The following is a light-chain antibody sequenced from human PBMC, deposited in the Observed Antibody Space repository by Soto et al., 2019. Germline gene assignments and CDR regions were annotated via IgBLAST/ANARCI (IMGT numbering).Light chain of an antibody. CDR3: QQYNNWPSWT. J-gene: IGKJ1*01. CDR1: QSVSSD. V-gene: IGKV3-15*01. Sequence: EIVMTQSPATLSVSPGERVILSCRASQSVSSDLAWYHHKPGQAPRLLIYGASTRATGIPARFSGSGFGTELNLTIRSLQSEDFAVYYCQQYNNWPSWTFGQGTKVEIK. CDR2: GAS.